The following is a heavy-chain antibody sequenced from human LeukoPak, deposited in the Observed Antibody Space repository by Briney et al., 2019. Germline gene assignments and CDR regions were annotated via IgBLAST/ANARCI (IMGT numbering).Heavy chain of an antibody. J-gene: IGHJ3*02. CDR2: MYTSGST. Sequence: SETLSLTCTVSGGSISNYYWSWIRQPAGKGLEWIGRMYTSGSTNYNPSLKSRVAMSVDTSKNQFSLNLSSVTAADTAVYYCARGSRLGVVERDAFDIWGQGTMVTVSS. V-gene: IGHV4-4*07. D-gene: IGHD3-3*01. CDR1: GGSISNYY. CDR3: ARGSRLGVVERDAFDI.